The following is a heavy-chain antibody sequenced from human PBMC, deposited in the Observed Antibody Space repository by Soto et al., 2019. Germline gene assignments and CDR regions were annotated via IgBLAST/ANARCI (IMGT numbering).Heavy chain of an antibody. J-gene: IGHJ6*03. CDR1: GGSISGYY. CDR3: ARLTGGTYLSFYYYIGV. V-gene: IGHV4-59*01. CDR2: IYYSGTT. D-gene: IGHD2-8*02. Sequence: LSLTCTVSGGSISGYYWSWIRQAPGKGLEWIGYIYYSGTTNYDPSLKSRVTMSVDTSKNQFSLKLSSVTTADTAVYYCARLTGGTYLSFYYYIGVWGKGTTVTVSS.